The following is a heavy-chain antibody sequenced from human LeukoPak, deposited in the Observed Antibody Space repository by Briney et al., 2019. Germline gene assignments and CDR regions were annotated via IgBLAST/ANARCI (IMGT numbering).Heavy chain of an antibody. J-gene: IGHJ4*02. D-gene: IGHD3-22*01. V-gene: IGHV3-23*01. CDR1: GFTFSSYA. Sequence: PGGSLRLSCAASGFTFSSYAMSWVRQAPGKGLEWVSAISGSGGSTYYADSVKGRFTISRDNSKNTLYLQMNSLRAEDTAIYYCAKEYGNSGYYYVAYWGQGTLVTVSS. CDR2: ISGSGGST. CDR3: AKEYGNSGYYYVAY.